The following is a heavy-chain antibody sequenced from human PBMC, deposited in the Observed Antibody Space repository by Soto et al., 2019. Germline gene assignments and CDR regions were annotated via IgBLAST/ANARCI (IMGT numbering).Heavy chain of an antibody. V-gene: IGHV1-69*01. D-gene: IGHD3-3*01. CDR3: ARGATIFGVAAYSYYEMEV. CDR1: GGTFSNYA. J-gene: IGHJ6*02. Sequence: QVQLVQSGAEVKKPGSSVKVSCRASGGTFSNYAISWVRQAPGQGLEWMGGIVPAFGTPNYAQNLQGRITITADDSKTTVCMDLSSLRSEDTAVYYCARGATIFGVAAYSYYEMEVWGQGTTVTVSS. CDR2: IVPAFGTP.